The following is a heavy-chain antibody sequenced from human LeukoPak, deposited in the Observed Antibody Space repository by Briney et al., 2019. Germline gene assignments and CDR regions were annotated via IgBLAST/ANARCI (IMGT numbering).Heavy chain of an antibody. CDR2: ISGSGSYI. CDR3: ARAGYYDSSGYYYGAFDI. Sequence: PGGSLRLSCAASGFTFSDYSMNWVRQTPSKGLEWVSCISGSGSYIYYADSVKGRFTISRDNAKNSLYLQMNSLRAEDTAVYYCARAGYYDSSGYYYGAFDIWGQGTMVTVSS. J-gene: IGHJ3*02. CDR1: GFTFSDYS. V-gene: IGHV3-21*01. D-gene: IGHD3-22*01.